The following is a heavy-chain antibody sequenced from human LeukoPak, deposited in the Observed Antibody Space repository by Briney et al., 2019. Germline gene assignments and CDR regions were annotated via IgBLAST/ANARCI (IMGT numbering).Heavy chain of an antibody. D-gene: IGHD6-6*01. CDR2: IIPIFGTA. CDR3: ARERGIAARIIDY. Sequence: SVKVSCKASGGTFSSYAISWVRQAPGQGLEWMGGIIPIFGTANYAQKFQGRVTITTDESTSTAYMELSSLRSEDTAVYYCARERGIAARIIDYWGQGTLVTVSS. J-gene: IGHJ4*02. V-gene: IGHV1-69*05. CDR1: GGTFSSYA.